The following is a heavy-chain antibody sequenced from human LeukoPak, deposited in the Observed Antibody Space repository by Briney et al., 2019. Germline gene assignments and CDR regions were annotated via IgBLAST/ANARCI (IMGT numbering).Heavy chain of an antibody. J-gene: IGHJ4*02. CDR1: GFSFSFYS. Sequence: PGGSLRLSCTASGFSFSFYSFNWVRQAPGKGLEWVSSISGTSTYIYYADSVKGRFTISRDNAKNSLYLQMNSLSAEDTAVYYCAASRSGVDYWGQGTLVTVSS. CDR2: ISGTSTYI. D-gene: IGHD3-10*01. V-gene: IGHV3-21*01. CDR3: AASRSGVDY.